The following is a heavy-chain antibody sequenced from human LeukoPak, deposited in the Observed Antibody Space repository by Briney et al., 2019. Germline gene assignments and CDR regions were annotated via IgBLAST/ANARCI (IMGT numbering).Heavy chain of an antibody. CDR1: GFTFSSYA. CDR3: AGKGMTTVTDYDY. D-gene: IGHD4-17*01. Sequence: PGGSLRLSCAASGFTFSSYAMSWIRQPPGKGLEWIGEINHSGSTNYNPSLKSRVTISVDTSKNQFSLKLSSVTAADTAVYYCAGKGMTTVTDYDYWGQGTLVTVSS. V-gene: IGHV4-34*08. CDR2: INHSGST. J-gene: IGHJ4*02.